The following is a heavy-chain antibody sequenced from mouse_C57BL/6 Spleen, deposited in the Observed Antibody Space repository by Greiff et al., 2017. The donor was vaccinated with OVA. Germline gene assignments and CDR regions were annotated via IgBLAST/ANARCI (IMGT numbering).Heavy chain of an antibody. CDR3: ARSEGSSGYINYAMDY. CDR2: IYPRDGST. CDR1: GYTFTSYD. V-gene: IGHV1-85*01. J-gene: IGHJ4*01. Sequence: VQLVESGPELVKPGASVKLSCKASGYTFTSYDINWVKQRPGQGLEWIGWIYPRDGSTKYNEKCKGKATLTVDTSSSTAYMELHSLTSEDSAVYFCARSEGSSGYINYAMDYWGQGTSVTVSS. D-gene: IGHD3-2*02.